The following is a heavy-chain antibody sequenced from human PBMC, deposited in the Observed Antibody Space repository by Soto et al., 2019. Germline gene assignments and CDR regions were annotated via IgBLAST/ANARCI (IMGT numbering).Heavy chain of an antibody. V-gene: IGHV3-21*06. J-gene: IGHJ4*02. CDR3: ARDLVGVTY. CDR2: ISSSSNYI. D-gene: IGHD1-26*01. Sequence: EVQLVESGGGLVKPGGSLRLSCAASGFTFSSYSMNWVRQAPGKGLEWVSSISSSSNYIYYADSVKGRFTISRDNAKNSLYLQMNSLRAEDTAVYYCARDLVGVTYWGQGTLVTVSS. CDR1: GFTFSSYS.